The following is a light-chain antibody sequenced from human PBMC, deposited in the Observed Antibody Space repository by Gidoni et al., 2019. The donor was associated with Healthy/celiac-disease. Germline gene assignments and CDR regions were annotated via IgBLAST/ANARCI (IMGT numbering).Light chain of an antibody. J-gene: IGKJ2*01. CDR2: GAS. Sequence: VLTQSPGTLSLSPGERATLSCRASQSVSSSYLAWYQQKPGQAPRLLIYGASSRATGIPDRFSGSGSGTDFTLTISRLEPEDFAVYYCQQYGSSPYTFGQGTKLEIK. V-gene: IGKV3-20*01. CDR1: QSVSSSY. CDR3: QQYGSSPYT.